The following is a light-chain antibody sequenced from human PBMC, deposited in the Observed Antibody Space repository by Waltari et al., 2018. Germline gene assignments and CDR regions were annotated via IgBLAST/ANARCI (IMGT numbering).Light chain of an antibody. Sequence: QSVLTPPPSVSGAPGPRVPIPCTGRSPNIGARDAVHWYQQLPGTAPRLLISANTNRPSGVPDRFSGSKSGTAASLAITGLQAEDEADYYCQSYDGSHVVFGGGTKLTVL. CDR3: QSYDGSHVV. CDR2: ANT. V-gene: IGLV1-40*01. J-gene: IGLJ2*01. CDR1: SPNIGARDA.